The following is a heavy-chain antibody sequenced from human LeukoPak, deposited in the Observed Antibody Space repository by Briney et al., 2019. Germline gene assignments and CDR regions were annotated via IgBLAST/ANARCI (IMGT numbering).Heavy chain of an antibody. V-gene: IGHV1-18*01. CDR1: GYTFTSYG. J-gene: IGHJ5*02. D-gene: IGHD3-10*01. CDR2: ISAYNGNT. CDR3: ARELTNYYGSGSHRGWFDP. Sequence: ASVKVSCKASGYTFTSYGISWVRQAPGQGLEWMGWISAYNGNTNYAQKLQGRVTMTTDTSTSTAYMELRSLRSDDTAVYYCARELTNYYGSGSHRGWFDPWGQGTLVTVSS.